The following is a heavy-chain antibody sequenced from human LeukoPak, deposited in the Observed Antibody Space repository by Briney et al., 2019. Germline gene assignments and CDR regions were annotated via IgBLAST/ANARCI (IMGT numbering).Heavy chain of an antibody. V-gene: IGHV1-46*01. J-gene: IGHJ4*02. CDR3: ARGPSLDCSGGSCYSMFAY. Sequence: APVKVSCKASGYTFTSYHMHWVRQAHGQGLERMGIINPSGGRTSYAQQFQGRVTMTRDTSTTTVYMELSSLRSDDTAVYYCARGPSLDCSGGSCYSMFAYWGQGTLVTVSS. CDR2: INPSGGRT. D-gene: IGHD2-15*01. CDR1: GYTFTSYH.